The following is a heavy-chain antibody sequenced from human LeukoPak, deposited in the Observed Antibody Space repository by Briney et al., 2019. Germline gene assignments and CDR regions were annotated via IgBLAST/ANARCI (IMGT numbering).Heavy chain of an antibody. CDR1: GFTFSAYW. CDR3: ARVGKNGWDFDH. D-gene: IGHD6-19*01. J-gene: IGHJ5*02. CDR2: INEGGSLK. Sequence: GRSLRLSCAASGFTFSAYWMTWVRQAPGKGLEWVTIINEGGSLKYYVDSVKGRFTISRDNTKNSLYLQMSTLRVEDTAVYYCARVGKNGWDFDHWGQGTLVTVSS. V-gene: IGHV3-7*01.